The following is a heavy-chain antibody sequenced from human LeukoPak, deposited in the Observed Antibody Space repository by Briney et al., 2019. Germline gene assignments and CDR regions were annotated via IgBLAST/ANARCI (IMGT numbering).Heavy chain of an antibody. Sequence: ASVKVSCKASGGTFSSYAISWVRQAPGQGLEWMGGIIPIFGTANYAQKFQGRVTITADKSTSTAYMDLSSLRSEDTAVYYCARDPSSGWYYFDYWGQGTLVTVSS. J-gene: IGHJ4*02. V-gene: IGHV1-69*06. CDR3: ARDPSSGWYYFDY. D-gene: IGHD6-19*01. CDR1: GGTFSSYA. CDR2: IIPIFGTA.